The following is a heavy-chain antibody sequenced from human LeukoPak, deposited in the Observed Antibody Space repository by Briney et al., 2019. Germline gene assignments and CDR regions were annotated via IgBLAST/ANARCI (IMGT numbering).Heavy chain of an antibody. Sequence: SETLSLTCTVSGGSISSYFWSWIRQPPGKGLEWIGHIYYSGSTNYNPSLKSRVTISVDTSKNQFSLKLSSVTAADTAVYYCARAGYSSGWYIDYWGQGTLVTVSS. CDR3: ARAGYSSGWYIDY. V-gene: IGHV4-59*13. CDR1: GGSISSYF. J-gene: IGHJ4*02. D-gene: IGHD6-19*01. CDR2: IYYSGST.